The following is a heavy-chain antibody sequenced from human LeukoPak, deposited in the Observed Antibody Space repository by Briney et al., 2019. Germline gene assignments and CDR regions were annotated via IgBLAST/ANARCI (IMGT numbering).Heavy chain of an antibody. Sequence: GGSLRLSCAASGFTFSSYEMNWVRQAPGKGLEWLSYISSSASSIYYADSVKGRFTISRDNAKNSLYLQMNSLRAEDTALYYCARIDTYYYDSSGYYSAFDIWGQGTIVTVSS. CDR3: ARIDTYYYDSSGYYSAFDI. D-gene: IGHD3-22*01. V-gene: IGHV3-48*03. CDR1: GFTFSSYE. J-gene: IGHJ3*02. CDR2: ISSSASSI.